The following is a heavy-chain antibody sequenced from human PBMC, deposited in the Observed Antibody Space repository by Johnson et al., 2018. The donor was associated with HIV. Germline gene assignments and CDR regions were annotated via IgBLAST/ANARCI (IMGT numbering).Heavy chain of an antibody. Sequence: QVQLVESGGGVVQPGRSLRLSCAASGFTFSSYDMHWVRQAPGKGLEWVAFIRYDGSNKYYVDSVKGRFTISRDNSKNTFYLQMNSLRGDDTAVYYCAKDPTDFGADWAFDIWGQGTIVTVSS. CDR2: IRYDGSNK. CDR1: GFTFSSYD. J-gene: IGHJ3*02. CDR3: AKDPTDFGADWAFDI. V-gene: IGHV3-30*02. D-gene: IGHD3-10*01.